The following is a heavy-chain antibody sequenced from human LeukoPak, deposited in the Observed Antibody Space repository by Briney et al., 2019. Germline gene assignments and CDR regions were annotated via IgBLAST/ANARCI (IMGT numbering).Heavy chain of an antibody. CDR1: DGSISSYY. CDR2: IYFSGST. J-gene: IGHJ4*02. V-gene: IGHV4-59*08. CDR3: ARGYYATCGYYTRVFDY. Sequence: SETLSLTCTVSDGSISSYYWSWIRQPPGKGLEWIGYIYFSGSTDYNPSLKSRVTISVDTSKNQFSLKLSSVPAADTAVYYCARGYYATCGYYTRVFDYWGQGTQVTVSS. D-gene: IGHD3-22*01.